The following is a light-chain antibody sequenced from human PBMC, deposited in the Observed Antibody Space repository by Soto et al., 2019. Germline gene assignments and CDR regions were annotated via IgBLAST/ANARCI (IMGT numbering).Light chain of an antibody. Sequence: EIVLTQSPGTLSLSPGERATLACRASQSVSSNYLAWYQQKPGQAPRLLIYGASSRATGIPDRFSGSGSGTDFTLTISRLEPVDFAVFYCQQYGRSPYTFGQGTKLDIK. CDR2: GAS. CDR3: QQYGRSPYT. V-gene: IGKV3-20*01. J-gene: IGKJ2*01. CDR1: QSVSSNY.